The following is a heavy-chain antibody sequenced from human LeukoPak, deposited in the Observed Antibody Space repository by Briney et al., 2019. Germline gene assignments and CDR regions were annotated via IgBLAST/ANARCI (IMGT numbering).Heavy chain of an antibody. CDR1: GGSFSGYY. D-gene: IGHD6-19*01. V-gene: IGHV4-34*01. CDR2: INHSGST. Sequence: PSETLSLTCAVYGGSFSGYYWSWIRQPPGKGLEWIGEINHSGSTNYNPSLKSRVTISVDTSKNQFSLKLSSVTAADTAVYYCARGPFAGYSSGWYRVWGPGTLVTVSS. CDR3: ARGPFAGYSSGWYRV. J-gene: IGHJ4*02.